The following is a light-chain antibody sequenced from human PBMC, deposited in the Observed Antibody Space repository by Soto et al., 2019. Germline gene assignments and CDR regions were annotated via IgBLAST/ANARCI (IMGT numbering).Light chain of an antibody. CDR1: SSDVGVYKY. J-gene: IGLJ2*01. V-gene: IGLV2-14*01. CDR3: SSYTSSGTLV. Sequence: QLVLTQPASVSGSPGQSITISCTGTSSDVGVYKYVSWYQQHPGKAPKLMIYEVSNRPSGISNRFSGSKSGNTASLTIAGLQAEDEADYYCSSYTSSGTLVFGGGTKLTVL. CDR2: EVS.